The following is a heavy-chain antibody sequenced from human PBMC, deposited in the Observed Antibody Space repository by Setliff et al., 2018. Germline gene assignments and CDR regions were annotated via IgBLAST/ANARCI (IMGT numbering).Heavy chain of an antibody. CDR2: IYSGGST. Sequence: QPGGSLRLSCAASGFTVSSNYMSWVRQAPGKGLEWVSVIYSGGSTYYADSVKGRFTISRDNSKNTLYLQMNSLRAEDTAVYYCARDIGGTGLLRSYYYGMDVWGQGTTVTVSS. D-gene: IGHD3-22*01. J-gene: IGHJ6*02. CDR3: ARDIGGTGLLRSYYYGMDV. V-gene: IGHV3-53*01. CDR1: GFTVSSNY.